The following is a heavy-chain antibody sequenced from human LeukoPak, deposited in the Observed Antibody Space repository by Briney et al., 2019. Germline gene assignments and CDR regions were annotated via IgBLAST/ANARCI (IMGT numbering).Heavy chain of an antibody. CDR3: ARLQWLASYYFEF. D-gene: IGHD6-19*01. V-gene: IGHV3-7*01. Sequence: PGGSLRLSCVGSGFNFYTYWMTWVRQAPGMGLEWVAHIKQDGSEQYYADSVKGRFTISRDNGKNSLYLQINSLRVEDTAVYFCARLQWLASYYFEFWGQGTLVTVSS. CDR1: GFNFYTYW. J-gene: IGHJ4*02. CDR2: IKQDGSEQ.